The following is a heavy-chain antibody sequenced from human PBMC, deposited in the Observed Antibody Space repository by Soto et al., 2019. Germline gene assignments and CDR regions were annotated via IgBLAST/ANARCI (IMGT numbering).Heavy chain of an antibody. J-gene: IGHJ4*02. Sequence: QVQLQESGPGLVKPSGTLTLTCAVSGGSISSSNWWSWVRQPPGKGLEWIGEIYHSGSTNYNPSLKSRVTISVDKSKKQFSLKLSSVTAADTAVYYCASRSPKRAAARPPLDYWGQGTLVTVSS. CDR2: IYHSGST. V-gene: IGHV4-4*02. CDR1: GGSISSSNW. D-gene: IGHD6-13*01. CDR3: ASRSPKRAAARPPLDY.